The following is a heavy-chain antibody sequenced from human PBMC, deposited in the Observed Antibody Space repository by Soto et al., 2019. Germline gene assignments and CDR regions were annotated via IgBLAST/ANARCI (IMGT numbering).Heavy chain of an antibody. Sequence: EVQLVESGGGLVKPGGSLRLSCAASGFTFSSYSMNWVRQAPGKGLEWVSSISSSSSYIYYADSVKGRFTISRDNAKNSRYLQMNSLRAEDTAVYYCARGHLYYDFWSGYFLNWFDPWGQGTLVTVSS. D-gene: IGHD3-3*01. CDR3: ARGHLYYDFWSGYFLNWFDP. J-gene: IGHJ5*02. CDR1: GFTFSSYS. CDR2: ISSSSSYI. V-gene: IGHV3-21*01.